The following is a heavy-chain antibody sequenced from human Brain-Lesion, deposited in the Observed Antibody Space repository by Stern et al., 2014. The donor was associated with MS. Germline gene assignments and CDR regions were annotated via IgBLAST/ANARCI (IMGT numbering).Heavy chain of an antibody. CDR3: ARLGVMVTFGGVIAPSDFDS. V-gene: IGHV4-39*02. Sequence: QVQLQESGPGLVKPSETLSLSCTVSGGSINSSSYYWGWVRQPPGKGLEWIGSIDYSGSSYSNPPLKSRLAMSVETSTNHFSLRLSSWTAADTAVYYCARLGVMVTFGGVIAPSDFDSWGQGTLVTVSS. CDR1: GGSINSSSYY. J-gene: IGHJ4*02. D-gene: IGHD3-16*02. CDR2: IDYSGSS.